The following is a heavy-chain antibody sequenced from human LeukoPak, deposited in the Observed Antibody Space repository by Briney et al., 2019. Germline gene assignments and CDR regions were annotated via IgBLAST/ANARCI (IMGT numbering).Heavy chain of an antibody. CDR1: GFTFSSYS. D-gene: IGHD3-10*01. CDR3: TRDERHGELLD. V-gene: IGHV3-21*01. J-gene: IGHJ4*02. Sequence: GGSLRLFCAASGFTFSSYSINWVRQAPGKGLEWVSSISGSGNYVHYADSLKGRFTISRDNAKNSLYLQMNSLRAEDTAVYYCTRDERHGELLDWGQGTLVTVSS. CDR2: ISGSGNYV.